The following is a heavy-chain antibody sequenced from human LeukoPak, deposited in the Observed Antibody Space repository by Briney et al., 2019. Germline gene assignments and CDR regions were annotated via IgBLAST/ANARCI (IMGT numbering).Heavy chain of an antibody. CDR1: GFSFSSNA. CDR3: AKDFGMFSN. J-gene: IGHJ4*02. V-gene: IGHV3-23*01. CDR2: IGATGGNT. D-gene: IGHD3-10*02. Sequence: RPGRSLRISCAASGFSFSSNAMSWVRQAPGKGLEWVSAIGATGGNTHSADSVKGRFTISRDSSKNTLYLQMNSLRAEDTAIYYCAKDFGMFSNWGQGTLVTVSS.